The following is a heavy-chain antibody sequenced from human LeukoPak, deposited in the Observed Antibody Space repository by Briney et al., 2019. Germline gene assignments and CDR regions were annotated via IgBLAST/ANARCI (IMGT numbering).Heavy chain of an antibody. Sequence: ASVKVSCKASGYTFTGYYMHWVRQAPGQGLEWMGWINPNSGGTNYAQKFQGWVTMTRDTPISTAYMELSRLRSDDTAVYYCARDHDFWSGYYSPNWFDPWGQGTLVIVSS. D-gene: IGHD3-3*01. CDR2: INPNSGGT. CDR3: ARDHDFWSGYYSPNWFDP. CDR1: GYTFTGYY. V-gene: IGHV1-2*04. J-gene: IGHJ5*02.